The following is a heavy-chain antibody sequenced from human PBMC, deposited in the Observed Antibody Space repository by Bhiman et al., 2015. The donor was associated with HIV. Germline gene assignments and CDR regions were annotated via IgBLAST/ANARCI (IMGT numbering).Heavy chain of an antibody. Sequence: EVQLVESGGGLVQPGGSLRLSCAASGFTLRSYEMNWVRQAPGKGLEWVSYISGSGGTIYYADSVKGRFTISRDNAKNSLYLQMNSLRAEDTAVYYCARSNYLGAFDIWGQGTMVIVSS. CDR2: ISGSGGTI. CDR3: ARSNYLGAFDI. D-gene: IGHD1-7*01. J-gene: IGHJ3*02. V-gene: IGHV3-48*03. CDR1: GFTLRSYE.